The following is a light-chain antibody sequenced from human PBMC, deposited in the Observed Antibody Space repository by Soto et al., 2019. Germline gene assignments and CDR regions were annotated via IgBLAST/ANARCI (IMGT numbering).Light chain of an antibody. V-gene: IGLV2-14*03. CDR2: DVS. CDR1: SSDVGGYDY. J-gene: IGLJ1*01. Sequence: QSALTQPASVSGSPGQSITISCTGTSSDVGGYDYVSWYQHHPGKAPKLMIYDVSNRPSGVSNRFSGSKSGNTASLTISGLQAEDEADYYCSSYTCSSLYVFGTGTKLTVL. CDR3: SSYTCSSLYV.